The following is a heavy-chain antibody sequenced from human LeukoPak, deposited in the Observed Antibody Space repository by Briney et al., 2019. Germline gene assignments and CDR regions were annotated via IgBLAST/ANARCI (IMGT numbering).Heavy chain of an antibody. V-gene: IGHV3-33*01. D-gene: IGHD3-10*01. CDR3: ARDFYVGSKSYYIGY. CDR2: IWYDGSNK. CDR1: GFTFSTYG. Sequence: PGGSLRLSCAASGFTFSTYGMHWVRQAPGKGLEWVAAIWYDGSNKYYADSVKGRLTISRDNSKNTLYLQMNSLRAEETAVYYCARDFYVGSKSYYIGYWGHGTLVTVSS. J-gene: IGHJ4*01.